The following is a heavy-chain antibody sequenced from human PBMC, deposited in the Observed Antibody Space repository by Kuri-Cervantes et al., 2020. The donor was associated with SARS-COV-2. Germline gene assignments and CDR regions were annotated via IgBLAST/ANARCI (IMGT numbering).Heavy chain of an antibody. CDR3: ARGSRYDFWRGFLFDY. CDR2: SYYSGST. D-gene: IGHD3-3*01. Sequence: SETLSLTCTVSGGSISSHYWSWIRQPPGKGLEWIGYSYYSGSTNYNPSLKSRVTISVDTSRNQFSLKLSSVTAADTAVYYCARGSRYDFWRGFLFDYWGQGTLVTVSS. J-gene: IGHJ4*02. V-gene: IGHV4-59*11. CDR1: GGSISSHY.